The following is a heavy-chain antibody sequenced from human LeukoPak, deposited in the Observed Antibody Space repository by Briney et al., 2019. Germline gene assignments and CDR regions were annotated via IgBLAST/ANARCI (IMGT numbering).Heavy chain of an antibody. V-gene: IGHV4-34*01. J-gene: IGHJ6*03. CDR3: ARGLYCSSTSCYGYYYYMDV. CDR2: INHSGST. D-gene: IGHD2-2*01. Sequence: SVTLSLTCAVYGGSFSGYYWSWIRQPPGKGLEWIGEINHSGSTNYNPSLKSRVTISVDTSKNQFSLKLSSVTAADTAVYYCARGLYCSSTSCYGYYYYMDVWGKGTTVTVSS. CDR1: GGSFSGYY.